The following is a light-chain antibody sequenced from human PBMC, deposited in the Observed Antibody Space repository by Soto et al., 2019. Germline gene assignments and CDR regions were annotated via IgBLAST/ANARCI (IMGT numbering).Light chain of an antibody. CDR3: RKNAGGNNEV. CDR2: EVS. Sequence: QSALTQPPSASGSPGQSVTISCTGTSSDVGGYNYVSWYQQHPGKAPKLMIYEVSKRPSGVPDRFYGSKSGITASLTVSGLQAEDDSDYYYRKNAGGNNEVCGTWTKVTGL. CDR1: SSDVGGYNY. J-gene: IGLJ1*01. V-gene: IGLV2-8*01.